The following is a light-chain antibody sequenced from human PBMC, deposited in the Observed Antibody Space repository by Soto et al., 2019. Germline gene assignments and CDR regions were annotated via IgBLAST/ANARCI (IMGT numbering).Light chain of an antibody. V-gene: IGKV1-5*01. CDR3: QQYNIYSWT. CDR2: DAS. Sequence: DIPMTQSPSSLSASVGDRVTITCRASQTISSYVNWYQQKPGKAPKLLIYDASTLESGVPSRFSGSGSGTDFTLTISSLQPDDFATYYCQQYNIYSWTFGQGTMVEIK. J-gene: IGKJ1*01. CDR1: QTISSY.